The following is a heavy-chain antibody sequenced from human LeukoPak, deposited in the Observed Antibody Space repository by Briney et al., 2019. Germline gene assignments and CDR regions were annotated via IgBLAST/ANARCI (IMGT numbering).Heavy chain of an antibody. CDR2: IYYSGST. Sequence: ETLSLTCTVSGGSISSYYWSWIRQPPGKGLEWIGYIYYSGSTNYNPSLKSRVTISVDTSKNQFSLKLSSVTAADTAVYYCARDGGWLHLDYWGQGTLVTVSS. V-gene: IGHV4-59*01. J-gene: IGHJ4*02. CDR3: ARDGGWLHLDY. CDR1: GGSISSYY. D-gene: IGHD5-12*01.